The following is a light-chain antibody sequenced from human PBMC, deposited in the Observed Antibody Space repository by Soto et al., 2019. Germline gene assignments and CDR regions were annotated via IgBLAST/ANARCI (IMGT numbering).Light chain of an antibody. J-gene: IGKJ5*01. CDR1: QTIASRY. V-gene: IGKV3-20*01. CDR2: RTF. Sequence: EIVLTQSPGTLSLSPGERASLSCRASQTIASRYLAWYQHQPGQAPRLLIYRTFARAPGIPDRFSGGGSGTDFTLPISRLEREDFAVYYCQQYDTSPPTFRQGTRLEIK. CDR3: QQYDTSPPT.